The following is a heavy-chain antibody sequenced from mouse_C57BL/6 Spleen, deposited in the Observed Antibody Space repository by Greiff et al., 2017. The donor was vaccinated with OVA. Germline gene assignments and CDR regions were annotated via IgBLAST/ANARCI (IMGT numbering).Heavy chain of an antibody. J-gene: IGHJ2*01. V-gene: IGHV1-5*01. Sequence: VHVKQSGTVLARPGASVKMSCKTSGYTFTSYWMHWVKQRPGQGLEWIGAIYPGNSATSYNQKFKGKAKLTAGTSASTAYMELSSLTNEDTAVYYYEGIVFDYWGQGTTLTVSS. CDR2: IYPGNSAT. CDR3: EGIVFDY. CDR1: GYTFTSYW.